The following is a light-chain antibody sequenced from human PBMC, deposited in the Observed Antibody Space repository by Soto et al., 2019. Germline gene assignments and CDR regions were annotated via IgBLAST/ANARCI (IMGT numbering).Light chain of an antibody. V-gene: IGKV1-5*01. J-gene: IGKJ2*01. Sequence: DIQMTQSPSTLSASVGDGVTITCRASQNISVWLAWYQQRPGKAPKFLIYDASNLETGVSSRFSGSGSGTEFTLTIRSLQHDDCATYYCQQYDSSSPTFGQGTKLEIK. CDR2: DAS. CDR1: QNISVW. CDR3: QQYDSSSPT.